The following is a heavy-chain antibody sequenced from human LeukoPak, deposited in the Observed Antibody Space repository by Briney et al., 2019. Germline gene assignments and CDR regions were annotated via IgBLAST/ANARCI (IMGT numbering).Heavy chain of an antibody. D-gene: IGHD2-15*01. CDR3: ATRSLPGYYYGMDV. CDR2: IYSSGST. CDR1: GFTVNTNY. J-gene: IGHJ6*02. Sequence: PGGSLRLSCAASGFTVNTNYMSWVRQAPGKGLEWDSIIYSSGSTYYVDSVKGRFTISRDNSKNTLYLQMNSLRAEDTAVYYCATRSLPGYYYGMDVWGQGTTVTVSS. V-gene: IGHV3-53*01.